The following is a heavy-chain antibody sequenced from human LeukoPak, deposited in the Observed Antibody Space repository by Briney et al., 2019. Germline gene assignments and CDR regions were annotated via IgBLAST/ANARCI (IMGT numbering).Heavy chain of an antibody. CDR2: ISSSGSTI. CDR1: GFTFSDYY. V-gene: IGHV3-11*01. J-gene: IGHJ4*02. D-gene: IGHD2-21*02. CDR3: ARDPHRYCGGDCYSDY. Sequence: GGSLRLPCAASGFTFSDYYMSWIRQAPGKGLEWVSYISSSGSTIYYADSVKGRFTISRDNAKNSLYLQMNSLRAEDTAVYYCARDPHRYCGGDCYSDYWGQGTLVTVSS.